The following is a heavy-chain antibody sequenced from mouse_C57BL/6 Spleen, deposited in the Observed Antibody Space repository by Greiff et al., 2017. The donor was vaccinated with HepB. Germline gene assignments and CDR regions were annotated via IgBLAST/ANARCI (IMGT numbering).Heavy chain of an antibody. CDR2: IYPGGGYT. Sequence: VQLQQSGAELVRPGTSVKMSCKASGYTFTNYWIGWAKQRPGHGLEWIGDIYPGGGYTNYNEKFKGKAKLTADKSSSTAYMQFSSLTSEDSAIYYCARRGPHYYGSSSSFDYWGQGTTLTVSS. CDR3: ARRGPHYYGSSSSFDY. V-gene: IGHV1-63*01. J-gene: IGHJ2*01. D-gene: IGHD1-1*01. CDR1: GYTFTNYW.